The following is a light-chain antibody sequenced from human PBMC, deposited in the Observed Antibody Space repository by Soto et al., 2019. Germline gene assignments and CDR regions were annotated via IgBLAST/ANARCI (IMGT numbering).Light chain of an antibody. CDR3: SSYAGSNNFV. CDR2: EVS. V-gene: IGLV2-8*01. Sequence: QSALTQPPSASGSPVQSVTIACTGTSSDIGAYIYVSWYQHHPGKAPKLMISEVSRRPSGVPERFSGSKSVNTASLTVACLQADDEAHYYCSSYAGSNNFVFGTGTKLTVL. J-gene: IGLJ1*01. CDR1: SSDIGAYIY.